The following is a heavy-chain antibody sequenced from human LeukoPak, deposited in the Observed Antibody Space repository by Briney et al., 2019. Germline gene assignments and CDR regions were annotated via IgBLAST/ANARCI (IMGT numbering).Heavy chain of an antibody. Sequence: GGSLRLSCAASGFTFDDYAMHWVRQAPGKGLEWVSGISWNSGSIGYADSVKGRFTTSRDNAKNSLYPQMNSLRAEDTALYYCAKGTIVATIGTYYGMDVWGQGATVTVSS. J-gene: IGHJ6*02. CDR2: ISWNSGSI. D-gene: IGHD5-12*01. V-gene: IGHV3-9*01. CDR3: AKGTIVATIGTYYGMDV. CDR1: GFTFDDYA.